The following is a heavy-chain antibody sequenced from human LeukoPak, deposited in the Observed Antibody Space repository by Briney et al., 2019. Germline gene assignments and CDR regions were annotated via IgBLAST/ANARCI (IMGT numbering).Heavy chain of an antibody. CDR3: ASSLGSSGYFHFDY. CDR1: GFTFSSYS. D-gene: IGHD3-22*01. Sequence: PGGSLRLSCAASGFTFSSYSMNWVRQAPGKGLEWVSSISSSSSYIYYADSVKGRFTISRDNAKNSLYLQMNSLRAEDTAVYYCASSLGSSGYFHFDYWGQGTLVTVSS. CDR2: ISSSSSYI. V-gene: IGHV3-21*04. J-gene: IGHJ4*02.